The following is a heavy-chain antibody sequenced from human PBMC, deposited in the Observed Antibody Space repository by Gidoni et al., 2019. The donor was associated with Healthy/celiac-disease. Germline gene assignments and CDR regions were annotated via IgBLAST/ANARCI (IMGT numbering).Heavy chain of an antibody. V-gene: IGHV3-15*07. CDR2: MKSKTDGGRT. Sequence: DVQLVASGGGVVLRGGSLRHSYEASGHTFSTAWRNRVRQAPGKGLEWVGSMKSKTDGGRTDYAAPVKGRCAISRDDSKTTLYLQMNSMKTEDTAVYYCTTDQYFIVTDHRPAEGWGQGTLVTVSS. CDR3: TTDQYFIVTDHRPAEG. D-gene: IGHD3-9*01. CDR1: GHTFSTAW. J-gene: IGHJ4*02.